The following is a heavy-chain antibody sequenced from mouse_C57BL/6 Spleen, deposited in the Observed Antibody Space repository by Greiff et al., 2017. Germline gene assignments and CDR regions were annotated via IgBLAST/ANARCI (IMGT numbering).Heavy chain of an antibody. CDR2: ISGGGGNT. D-gene: IGHD1-1*01. CDR3: ARTPDYYGSRDLYFDV. CDR1: GFTFSSYT. Sequence: EVQGVESGGGLVKPGGSLKLSCAASGFTFSSYTMSWVRQTPEKRLEWVATISGGGGNTYYPDSVKGRFTISRDNAKNTLYLQMSSVRSEDTALYYCARTPDYYGSRDLYFDVWGTGTTVTVSS. J-gene: IGHJ1*03. V-gene: IGHV5-9*01.